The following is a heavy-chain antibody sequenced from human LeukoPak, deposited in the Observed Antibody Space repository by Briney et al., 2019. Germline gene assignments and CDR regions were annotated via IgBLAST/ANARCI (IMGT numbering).Heavy chain of an antibody. CDR1: GFTFSSYA. D-gene: IGHD2-2*01. CDR3: AKGYTQTRCSIDY. J-gene: IGHJ4*02. V-gene: IGHV3-23*01. Sequence: PTGGSLRLSCAASGFTFSSYAMSWVRQAPGKGLEWVSAISGSGGSTYYADSVKGRFTISRDNSKNTLYLQMNSLRAEDTAVYYCAKGYTQTRCSIDYWGQGTLVTVSS. CDR2: ISGSGGST.